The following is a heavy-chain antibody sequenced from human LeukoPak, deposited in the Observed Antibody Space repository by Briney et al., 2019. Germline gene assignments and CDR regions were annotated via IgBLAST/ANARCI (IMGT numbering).Heavy chain of an antibody. J-gene: IGHJ4*02. CDR2: VIYNGINT. D-gene: IGHD2-8*02. V-gene: IGHV3-23*01. Sequence: PGGSLRLSCVASGFTFSTYAMNWVRQAPGKRPEWVSSVIYNGINTYYADSVKGRFTISRDNSKNTLYLQMNNLRAEDTAIYYCAKAVKAECTGGRCYPFDSWGQGTLVAVSS. CDR3: AKAVKAECTGGRCYPFDS. CDR1: GFTFSTYA.